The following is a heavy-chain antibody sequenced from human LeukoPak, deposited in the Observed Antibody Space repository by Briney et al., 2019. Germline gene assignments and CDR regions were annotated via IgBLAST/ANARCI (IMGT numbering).Heavy chain of an antibody. CDR1: GGSISSGGYY. D-gene: IGHD2-2*01. CDR3: ARTIVVVPAAMFAFDI. CDR2: IYYSGST. Sequence: PSETLSLTCTVSGGSISSGGYYWRWIRQHPGKGLEWIGYIYYSGSTYYNPSLKSRVTISVDTSKNQFSLKLSSVTAADTAVYYCARTIVVVPAAMFAFDIWGQGTMVTVSS. J-gene: IGHJ3*02. V-gene: IGHV4-31*03.